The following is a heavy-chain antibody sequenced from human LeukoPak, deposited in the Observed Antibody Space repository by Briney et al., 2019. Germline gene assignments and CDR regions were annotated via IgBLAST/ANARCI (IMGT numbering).Heavy chain of an antibody. CDR2: INHSGST. V-gene: IGHV4-34*01. D-gene: IGHD6-13*01. CDR1: GGSFSGYY. J-gene: IGHJ4*02. CDR3: ARHFGYSSSWRY. Sequence: SETLSLTCAVYGGSFSGYYWSWIRQPPGKGLEWIGEINHSGSTNYNPSLKSRVTISVDTSKNQFSLKLSSVTAADTAVYYCARHFGYSSSWRYWGQGTLVTVSS.